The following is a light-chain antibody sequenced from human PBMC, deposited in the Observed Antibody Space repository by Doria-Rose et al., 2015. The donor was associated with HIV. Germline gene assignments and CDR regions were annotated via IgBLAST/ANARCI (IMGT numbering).Light chain of an antibody. CDR1: QSFGSTY. CDR3: HQYGTSWT. V-gene: IGKV3-20*01. Sequence: TQSPGTLSLSPGERATLSCRASQSFGSTYLACNQQKPGQSPSLLIYDGSTRATGIPDRFSASGSGTDFTLTINRLEPEDFALYYCHQYGTSWTFGQGAKVEI. J-gene: IGKJ1*01. CDR2: DGS.